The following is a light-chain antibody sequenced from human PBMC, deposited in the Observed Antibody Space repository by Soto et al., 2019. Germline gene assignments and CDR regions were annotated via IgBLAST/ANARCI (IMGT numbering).Light chain of an antibody. V-gene: IGLV1-40*01. CDR3: QSYVSSLNGHV. J-gene: IGLJ1*01. CDR1: SSNIGAGCD. Sequence: QSVLAQAPSVSGAPGRRVIISCTGSSSNIGAGCDVHWYQQLPGTAPKLFIYGAINRHSGVPDRSSGSKSGTSASLAITGLQAEDEADYYCQSYVSSLNGHVFGTGTKVTVL. CDR2: GAI.